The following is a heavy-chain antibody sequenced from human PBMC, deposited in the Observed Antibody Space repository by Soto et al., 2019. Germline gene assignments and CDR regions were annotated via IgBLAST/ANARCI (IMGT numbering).Heavy chain of an antibody. CDR2: IKQDGSEK. D-gene: IGHD6-6*01. Sequence: GGSLRLSCAASGFTFSSYWMSWVRQAPGKGPEWVANIKQDGSEKYYVDSVKGRFTISRDNAKNSLYLQMNSLRAEDTAVYYCARVGRSSSSGAFDIWGQGTMVTVSS. V-gene: IGHV3-7*03. CDR1: GFTFSSYW. J-gene: IGHJ3*02. CDR3: ARVGRSSSSGAFDI.